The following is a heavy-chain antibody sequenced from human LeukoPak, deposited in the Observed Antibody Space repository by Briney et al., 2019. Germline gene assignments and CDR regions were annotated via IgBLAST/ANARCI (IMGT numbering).Heavy chain of an antibody. Sequence: GGSLRLSCAASGFTFDDYAMHWVRQAPGKGLEWVSLISWDGGSTYYADSVKGRFTISRDNSKNSLYLQMNSLRAEDTALYYCAKDRGCSSTSCYEEVDDGTFDYWGQGTLVTVSS. CDR2: ISWDGGST. D-gene: IGHD2-2*01. V-gene: IGHV3-43D*04. J-gene: IGHJ4*02. CDR3: AKDRGCSSTSCYEEVDDGTFDY. CDR1: GFTFDDYA.